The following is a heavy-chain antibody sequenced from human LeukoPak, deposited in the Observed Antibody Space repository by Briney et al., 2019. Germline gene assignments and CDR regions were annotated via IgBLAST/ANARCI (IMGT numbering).Heavy chain of an antibody. CDR1: GSSISSSSYY. D-gene: IGHD3-22*01. J-gene: IGHJ5*02. V-gene: IGHV4-39*07. Sequence: PSETLSLTCTVSGSSISSSSYYWGWIRQPPGKGLEWIGSIYYSGSTYYNPSLKSRVTISVDTSKNQFSLKLSSVTAADTAVYYCAVRYYYDSSGYFAPWGQGTLVTVSS. CDR3: AVRYYYDSSGYFAP. CDR2: IYYSGST.